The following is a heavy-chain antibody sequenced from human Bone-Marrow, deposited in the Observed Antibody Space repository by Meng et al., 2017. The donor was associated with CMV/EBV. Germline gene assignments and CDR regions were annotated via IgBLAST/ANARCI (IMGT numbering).Heavy chain of an antibody. D-gene: IGHD5-24*01. CDR3: ASGRGGGYNPLY. V-gene: IGHV4-34*01. CDR1: GGSFSGHY. J-gene: IGHJ4*02. CDR2: INEHGIT. Sequence: GSLRLSCGVHGGSFSGHYWSWIRQSPGMGLEWIGEINEHGITDYNPSLKNRVTISIDNSKIQFSLNLTSMTAADSAVYYCASGRGGGYNPLYWGQGSLVTVSS.